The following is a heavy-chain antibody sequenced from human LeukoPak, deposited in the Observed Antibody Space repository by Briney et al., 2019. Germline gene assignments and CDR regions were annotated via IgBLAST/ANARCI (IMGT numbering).Heavy chain of an antibody. CDR3: ARDYNYGFDY. CDR1: GFTFSSYS. Sequence: PGGSLRLSCAASGFTFSSYSMNWVRQAPGRGLEWVSYISSSSSTIKHADSVKGRFTISRDNAKNSLYLQMNSLRADDTAVYYCARDYNYGFDYWGQGTLVTVSS. V-gene: IGHV3-48*01. D-gene: IGHD1-20*01. CDR2: ISSSSSTI. J-gene: IGHJ4*02.